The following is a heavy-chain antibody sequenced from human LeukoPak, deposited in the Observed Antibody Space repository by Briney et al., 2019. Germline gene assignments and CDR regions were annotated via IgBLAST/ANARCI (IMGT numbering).Heavy chain of an antibody. CDR1: GGTFSSYA. CDR3: ANSMIVVVTAYYFDY. J-gene: IGHJ4*02. CDR2: IIPIFGTA. Sequence: SVKVSCKASGGTFSSYAISWVRQAPGQGLEWMGGIIPIFGTANYAQKFQGRVTITADESTSTAYMELSSLRSEDTAVYYCANSMIVVVTAYYFDYWGQGTLVTVSS. V-gene: IGHV1-69*13. D-gene: IGHD3-22*01.